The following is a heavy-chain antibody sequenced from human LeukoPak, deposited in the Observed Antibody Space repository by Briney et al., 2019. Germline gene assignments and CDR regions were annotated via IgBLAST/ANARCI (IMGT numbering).Heavy chain of an antibody. CDR1: GFTFSSYW. D-gene: IGHD4-17*01. CDR3: ARPFDYGDYDY. V-gene: IGHV3-23*01. J-gene: IGHJ4*02. CDR2: ISGSGGST. Sequence: GGSLRLSCAASGFTFSSYWMSWVRQAPGKGLEWVSAISGSGGSTYYADSVKGRFTISRDNSKNTLYLQMNSLRAEDTAVYYCARPFDYGDYDYWGQGTLVTVSS.